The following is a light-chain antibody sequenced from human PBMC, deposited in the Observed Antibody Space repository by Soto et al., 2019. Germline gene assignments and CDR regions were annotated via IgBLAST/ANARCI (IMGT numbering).Light chain of an antibody. CDR2: DAS. CDR3: QQYDNLPIT. Sequence: TQSPGTLSLSPGERATLSCRPSQSVTRNSVAWYQQKPGKAPKLLIYDASNLETGVPSRFSGSGSGTDFTFTISSLQPEDIATYYCQQYDNLPITFGQGTRLEIK. V-gene: IGKV1-33*01. CDR1: QSVTRNS. J-gene: IGKJ5*01.